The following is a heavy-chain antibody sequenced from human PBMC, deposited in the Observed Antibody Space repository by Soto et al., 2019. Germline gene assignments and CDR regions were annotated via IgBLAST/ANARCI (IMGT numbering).Heavy chain of an antibody. J-gene: IGHJ5*02. D-gene: IGHD6-6*01. CDR2: ISHIGSA. V-gene: IGHV4-31*03. CDR3: ARDEYGIDP. Sequence: ASETLSLTCTVSGGSIRRGVYYWSWIRQHPGSGLEWIGYISHIGSAYYNPSLKSRVIISVDTSKNHFSLNLTSVTAADTAVYYCARDEYGIDPWGEGTMVTV. CDR1: GGSIRRGVYY.